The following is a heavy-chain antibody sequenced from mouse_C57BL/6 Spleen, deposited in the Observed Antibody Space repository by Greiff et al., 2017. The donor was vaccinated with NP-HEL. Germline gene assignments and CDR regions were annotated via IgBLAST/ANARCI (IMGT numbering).Heavy chain of an antibody. J-gene: IGHJ2*01. D-gene: IGHD4-1*01. CDR2: IYPGDGDT. Sequence: QVQLQQSGAELVKPGASVKISCKASGYAFSSYWMNWVKQRPGKGLEWIGQIYPGDGDTNYNGKFKGKATLTADKSSSTAYMQLSSLTSEDSAVYFCARKDELGRKGYWGQGTTLTVSS. CDR1: GYAFSSYW. V-gene: IGHV1-80*01. CDR3: ARKDELGRKGY.